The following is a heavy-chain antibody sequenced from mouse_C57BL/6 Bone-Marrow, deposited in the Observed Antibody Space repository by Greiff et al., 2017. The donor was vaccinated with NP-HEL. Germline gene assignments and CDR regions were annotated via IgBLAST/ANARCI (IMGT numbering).Heavy chain of an antibody. D-gene: IGHD1-1*01. CDR1: DSEVFPIAY. CDR2: ILPSIGRT. V-gene: IGHV15-2*01. CDR3: ASSTTTVVATGDWYFDF. J-gene: IGHJ1*03. Sequence: QVQLQQSGSELRSPGSSVKLSCKDFDSEVFPIAYMSWVRQKPGHGYEWIGGILPSIGRTIYGEKFEDKATLDADTLSNTAYLELNSLTSEDSAIYYCASSTTTVVATGDWYFDFWGTGTTVTVSS.